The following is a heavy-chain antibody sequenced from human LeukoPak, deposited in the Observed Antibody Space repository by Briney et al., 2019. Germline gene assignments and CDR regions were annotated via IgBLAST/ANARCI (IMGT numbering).Heavy chain of an antibody. CDR1: GFTFSSYG. CDR3: AKGVKRPLTWYFDY. CDR2: ISYDGSNK. Sequence: PGGSLRLSCAASGFTFSSYGMHWVRQAPGKGLEWVAVISYDGSNKYYADSVKGRFTISRGNSKNTLYLQMNSLRAEDTAVYYCAKGVKRPLTWYFDYWGQGTLVTVSS. J-gene: IGHJ4*02. V-gene: IGHV3-30*18. D-gene: IGHD3-22*01.